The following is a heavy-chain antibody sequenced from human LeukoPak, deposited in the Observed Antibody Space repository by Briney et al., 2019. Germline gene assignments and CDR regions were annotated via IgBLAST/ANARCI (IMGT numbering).Heavy chain of an antibody. CDR1: GYTFTGYY. Sequence: GASVKVSCKASGYTFTGYYMHWVRQAPGQGLEWMGWINPNSGGTNYAQKFQGRVTITRDTSISTAYMELSRLRSDDTAVYYCASILRYFDWSFDYWGQGTLVTVSS. CDR2: INPNSGGT. V-gene: IGHV1-2*02. CDR3: ASILRYFDWSFDY. J-gene: IGHJ4*02. D-gene: IGHD3-9*01.